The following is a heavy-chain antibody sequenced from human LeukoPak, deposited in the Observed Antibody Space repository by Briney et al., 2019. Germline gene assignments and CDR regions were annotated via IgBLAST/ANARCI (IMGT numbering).Heavy chain of an antibody. J-gene: IGHJ4*02. CDR2: VGGSGGST. D-gene: IGHD1-26*01. CDR1: GFTFSSHA. V-gene: IGHV3-23*01. Sequence: PGGSLRLSCAASGFTFSSHAMNWVRQVPGKGLEWVSGVGGSGGSTYYADSVEGRFTISRDNSKNTVYLQMDSLRAEDTAVYYCAKDRGLVGSTPSSFDYWGQGTLVTVSS. CDR3: AKDRGLVGSTPSSFDY.